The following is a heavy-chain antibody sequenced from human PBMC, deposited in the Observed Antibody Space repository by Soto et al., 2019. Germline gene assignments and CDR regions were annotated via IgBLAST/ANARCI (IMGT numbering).Heavy chain of an antibody. CDR2: MNPNSANT. D-gene: IGHD3-16*01. V-gene: IGHV1-8*01. J-gene: IGHJ6*02. CDR1: GYTFTSYD. CDR3: EREGVRGMDV. Sequence: QVQLMQSGAEVKKPGASVKVSCKASGYTFTSYDINWVRPATGQGLEWMGWMNPNSANTGYAQKFQGRVTMTRNTSISTVYMELSSLRSKDTAVYYCEREGVRGMDVWGQGTTVTVSS.